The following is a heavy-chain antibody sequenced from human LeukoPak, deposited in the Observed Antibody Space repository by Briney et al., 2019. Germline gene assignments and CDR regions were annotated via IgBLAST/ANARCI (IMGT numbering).Heavy chain of an antibody. J-gene: IGHJ4*02. CDR1: RYTFTGYY. CDR3: GRGTIAVVAADLRTDQ. Sequence: ASVKVSCKASRYTFTGYYMHWVRQAPGQGLEWMGWINPNSGGTNSAQKFQGRVTMTRDTSISTAYMELSSLTFDDTAVYYCGRGTIAVVAADLRTDQWGQGTLVIVSS. D-gene: IGHD2-15*01. CDR2: INPNSGGT. V-gene: IGHV1-2*02.